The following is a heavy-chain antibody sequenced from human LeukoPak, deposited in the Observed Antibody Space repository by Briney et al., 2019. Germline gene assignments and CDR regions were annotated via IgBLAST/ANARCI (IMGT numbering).Heavy chain of an antibody. Sequence: SVKVSCKASGGTFISYAISWVGQAPGQGLEWMGGIIPIFGTANYAQNFQGRVTITSDESTSTAYTELSSRSSEDAAVYYCERDLVRAYAFDIWGQGTMVTVSS. J-gene: IGHJ3*02. D-gene: IGHD3-10*01. CDR2: IIPIFGTA. CDR3: ERDLVRAYAFDI. CDR1: GGTFISYA. V-gene: IGHV1-69*13.